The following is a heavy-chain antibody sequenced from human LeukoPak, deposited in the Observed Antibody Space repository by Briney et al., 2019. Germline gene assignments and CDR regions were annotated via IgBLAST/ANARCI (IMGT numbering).Heavy chain of an antibody. V-gene: IGHV3-30*02. CDR1: GFTFRNYG. J-gene: IGHJ4*02. D-gene: IGHD2-2*01. CDR3: SKDYRYCSGTSCYHPXYFDY. CDR2: IRHDGSEK. Sequence: GGSLRLSCAASGFTFRNYGMHCVRQAPGKGLEWVTIIRHDGSEKLYADSVKGRFTTSRDNSKNTLYLQMNRLRAEDTAVYYCSKDYRYCSGTSCYHPXYFDYXGQGTLVTVSX.